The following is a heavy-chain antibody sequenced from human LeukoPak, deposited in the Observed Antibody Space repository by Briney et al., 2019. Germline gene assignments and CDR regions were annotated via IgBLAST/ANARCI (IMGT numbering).Heavy chain of an antibody. D-gene: IGHD6-6*01. CDR1: GGSISNKY. V-gene: IGHV4-59*01. J-gene: IGHJ6*03. CDR2: IYYSGST. Sequence: SETLSLTCAVSGGSISNKYWSWIRQPPGKGLEWIGYIYYSGSTNYNPSLKSRVTISVDTSKNQFSLKLSSVTAADTAVYYCARVPSIAARPDLDPYYYYYYMDVWGKGTTVTVSS. CDR3: ARVPSIAARPDLDPYYYYYYMDV.